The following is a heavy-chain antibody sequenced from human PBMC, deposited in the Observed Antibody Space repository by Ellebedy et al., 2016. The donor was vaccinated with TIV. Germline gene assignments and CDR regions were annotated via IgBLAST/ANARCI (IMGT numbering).Heavy chain of an antibody. J-gene: IGHJ3*02. D-gene: IGHD5-12*01. CDR3: ARDRKWLDI. CDR2: ISSSGSTI. Sequence: GESLKISXAASGFTFDDYTMHWVRQAPGKGLEWVSYISSSGSTIYYADSVKGRFTISRDNAKNSLYLQMNSLRAEDTAVYYCARDRKWLDIWGQGTMVTVSS. CDR1: GFTFDDYT. V-gene: IGHV3-11*01.